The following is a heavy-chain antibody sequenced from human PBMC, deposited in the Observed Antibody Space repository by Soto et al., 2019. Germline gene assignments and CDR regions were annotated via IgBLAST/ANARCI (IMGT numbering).Heavy chain of an antibody. D-gene: IGHD4-4*01. V-gene: IGHV1-69*13. J-gene: IGHJ5*02. Sequence: ASVKVSCKASGGTFSSYAISWVRQAPGQGLEWMGGIIPIFGTANYAQKFQGRVTITADESTSTAYMELSSLRSEDTAVYYCARYPSKLKDPWGQGTLVTVSS. CDR3: ARYPSKLKDP. CDR1: GGTFSSYA. CDR2: IIPIFGTA.